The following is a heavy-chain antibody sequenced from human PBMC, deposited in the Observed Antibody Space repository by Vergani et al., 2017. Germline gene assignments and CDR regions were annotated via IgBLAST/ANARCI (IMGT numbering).Heavy chain of an antibody. D-gene: IGHD5-24*01. J-gene: IGHJ3*02. CDR3: ARDHRDYNNYPGTFDI. V-gene: IGHV3-7*03. CDR2: IKQDGSEK. Sequence: EVQLVASGGGLVQPGGSLRLSCAASGFTFSSYWMSWVRQAPGKGLEWVANIKQDGSEKYYVDSVKGRFTISRDNAKSSLFLQMDSLRAEDTAVYYCARDHRDYNNYPGTFDIWGQGSMVTVSS. CDR1: GFTFSSYW.